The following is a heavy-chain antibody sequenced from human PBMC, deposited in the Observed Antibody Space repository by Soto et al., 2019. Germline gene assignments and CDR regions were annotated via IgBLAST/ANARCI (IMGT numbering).Heavy chain of an antibody. CDR2: IYYSGST. CDR1: GGSISSGDYY. CDR3: ARDLIRYQLLMETRYYYYGMDV. J-gene: IGHJ6*02. D-gene: IGHD2-2*01. Sequence: SETLSLTCTVSGGSISSGDYYWSWIRQPPGKGLEWIGYIYYSGSTYYNPSLKSRVTISVDTSKNQFSLKLSSVTAADMAVYYCARDLIRYQLLMETRYYYYGMDVWGQGTTVTVSS. V-gene: IGHV4-30-4*01.